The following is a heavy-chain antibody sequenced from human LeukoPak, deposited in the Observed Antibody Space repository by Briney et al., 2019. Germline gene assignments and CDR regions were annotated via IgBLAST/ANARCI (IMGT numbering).Heavy chain of an antibody. Sequence: GGSLRLSCAASGFTFSDYYMSWIRQAPGKGLEWVSYISSSGSTIYYADSVKGRFTISRDNAKNSLYLQMNSLRAGDTAVYYCARTYDSSGYYSKDGFDYWGQGTLVTVSS. CDR1: GFTFSDYY. D-gene: IGHD3-22*01. V-gene: IGHV3-11*04. J-gene: IGHJ4*02. CDR3: ARTYDSSGYYSKDGFDY. CDR2: ISSSGSTI.